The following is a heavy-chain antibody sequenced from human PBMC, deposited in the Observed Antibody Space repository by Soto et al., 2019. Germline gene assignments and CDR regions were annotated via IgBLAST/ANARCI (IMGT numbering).Heavy chain of an antibody. CDR1: EFTFSNFG. CDR3: ARGYVVVAADAFDI. D-gene: IGHD2-15*01. V-gene: IGHV3-33*01. J-gene: IGHJ3*02. CDR2: IYYDGSNE. Sequence: QVQLVESGGGVVQPGRSLRLSCAASEFTFSNFGMHWVRQAPGKGLEWVAVIYYDGSNEYYADSVKGRFTISRDNSKQALDLQMNRLRAEDTAVYYCARGYVVVAADAFDIWGQGTMVTVSS.